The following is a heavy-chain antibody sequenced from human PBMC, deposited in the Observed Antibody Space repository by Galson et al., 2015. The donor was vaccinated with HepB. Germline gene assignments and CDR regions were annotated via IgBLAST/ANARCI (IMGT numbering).Heavy chain of an antibody. V-gene: IGHV3-7*03. J-gene: IGHJ6*02. CDR3: ARDRRSYYYGMDV. Sequence: FLRLSCAASGFTFSSYWMSWVRQAPGKGLEWVANIKQDGSEKYYVDSVKGRFTISRDNAKNSLYLQMNSLRAEDTAVYYCARDRRSYYYGMDVWGQGTTVTVSS. CDR2: IKQDGSEK. CDR1: GFTFSSYW.